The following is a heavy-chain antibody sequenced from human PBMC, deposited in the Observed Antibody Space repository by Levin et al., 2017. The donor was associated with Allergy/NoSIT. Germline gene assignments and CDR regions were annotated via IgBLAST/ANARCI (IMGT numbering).Heavy chain of an antibody. V-gene: IGHV4-59*01. CDR3: ARAGRNWSSDYYFDS. Sequence: PSETLSLTCTVSGGSISNYYWSWIRLPPGKGLEWIGHIYSSGGTNYNPSLKSRLTISVDASKNQFSLKLSSVTAADTALYFCARAGRNWSSDYYFDSWGQGTLVTVSS. CDR1: GGSISNYY. D-gene: IGHD1-1*01. J-gene: IGHJ4*02. CDR2: IYSSGGT.